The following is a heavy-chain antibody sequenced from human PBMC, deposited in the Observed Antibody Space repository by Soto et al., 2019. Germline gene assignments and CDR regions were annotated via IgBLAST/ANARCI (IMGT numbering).Heavy chain of an antibody. V-gene: IGHV3-30-3*01. CDR3: ARARAATVTSSIFDY. D-gene: IGHD4-17*01. Sequence: PGGSLKLSCAASGFTFSSYAMHWVRQSPGKGLEWVAVISYDGSNKYYADSVKGRFTISRDNSKNTLYLQMNSLRAEDTAVYYCARARAATVTSSIFDYWGQGTLVTVSS. CDR1: GFTFSSYA. CDR2: ISYDGSNK. J-gene: IGHJ4*02.